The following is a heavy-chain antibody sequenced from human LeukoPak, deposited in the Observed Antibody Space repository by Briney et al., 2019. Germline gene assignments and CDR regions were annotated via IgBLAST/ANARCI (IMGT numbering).Heavy chain of an antibody. V-gene: IGHV4-59*01. CDR3: ARGLSQQPDAFDI. CDR2: IHYSGST. Sequence: PSETLSLTCTVSGGSISGYYWSWIRQPPGKGLEWIGYIHYSGSTDYNPSLKSRVTISVDTSKNQFSLKLSSVTAADTAVHYCARGLSQQPDAFDIWGRGTMVAASS. D-gene: IGHD6-13*01. CDR1: GGSISGYY. J-gene: IGHJ3*02.